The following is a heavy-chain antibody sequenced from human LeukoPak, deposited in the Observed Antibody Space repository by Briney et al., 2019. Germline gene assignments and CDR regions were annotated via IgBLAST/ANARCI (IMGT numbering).Heavy chain of an antibody. V-gene: IGHV3-23*01. CDR2: ISGSGGST. J-gene: IGHJ4*02. CDR3: AKDQDIVVVPAAYFDY. D-gene: IGHD2-2*01. Sequence: PGGSLRLSCAASGFTFSSYAMSWVRQAPGKGLEWVSAISGSGGSTYYADSVKSRFTISRDNSKNTLYLQMNSLRAEDTAVYYCAKDQDIVVVPAAYFDYWGQGTLVTVSS. CDR1: GFTFSSYA.